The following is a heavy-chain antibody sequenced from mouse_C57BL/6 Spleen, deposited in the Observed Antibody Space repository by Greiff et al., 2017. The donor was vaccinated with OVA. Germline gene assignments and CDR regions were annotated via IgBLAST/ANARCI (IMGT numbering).Heavy chain of an antibody. CDR1: GYTFTSYW. CDR3: ARSGGYVGAMDY. V-gene: IGHV1-69*01. CDR2: IDPSDSYT. J-gene: IGHJ4*01. D-gene: IGHD3-1*01. Sequence: QVQLQQPGAELVMPGASVKLSCKASGYTFTSYWMHWVKQRPGQGLEWIGEIDPSDSYTNYNQKFKGKSTLTVSKSSSTAYMQLSSLTSEDSEVYYWARSGGYVGAMDYWGQGASVTVSS.